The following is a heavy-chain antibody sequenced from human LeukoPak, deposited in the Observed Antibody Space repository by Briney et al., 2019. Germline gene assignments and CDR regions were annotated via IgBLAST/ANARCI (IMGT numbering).Heavy chain of an antibody. J-gene: IGHJ4*02. CDR2: IGIDSGNT. Sequence: GGSLRLSCTASGFPFIEYSMNWVRQVPGKGLEWIAYIGIDSGNTKYADSVRGRFTISADKTKDSLYLQMNSLRVDDTAVYYCARDHNYAFDNWGQGTLVSVAS. V-gene: IGHV3-48*01. CDR3: ARDHNYAFDN. CDR1: GFPFIEYS. D-gene: IGHD1-1*01.